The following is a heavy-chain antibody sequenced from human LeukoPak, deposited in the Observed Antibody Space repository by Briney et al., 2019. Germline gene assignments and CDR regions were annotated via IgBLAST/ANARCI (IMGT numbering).Heavy chain of an antibody. CDR2: IYTSGST. CDR1: GGSISSYY. CDR3: ARFRRELPYYYYYHMDV. D-gene: IGHD1-7*01. J-gene: IGHJ6*03. Sequence: PETLSLTCTVSGGSISSYYWSWIRQPAGKGLEWIGRIYTSGSTNYNPSLKSRVTMSVDTSKNPFSLKLSSVTAADTAVYYCARFRRELPYYYYYHMDVWGKGTTVTVSS. V-gene: IGHV4-4*07.